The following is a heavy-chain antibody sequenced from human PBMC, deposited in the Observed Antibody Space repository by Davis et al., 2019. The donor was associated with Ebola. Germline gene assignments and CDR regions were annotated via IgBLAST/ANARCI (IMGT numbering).Heavy chain of an antibody. J-gene: IGHJ4*02. V-gene: IGHV1-18*01. D-gene: IGHD6-19*01. CDR2: ISPYNGNT. Sequence: ASVKVSCKTSGYTFTSYGISWVRRAPGQGPEWMGWISPYNGNTNYAQKFQGRVTMTTDTSTSTAYLELRSLRSDDTSIYYCARGMEQWLVAPLGYWGQGTLVTVSS. CDR1: GYTFTSYG. CDR3: ARGMEQWLVAPLGY.